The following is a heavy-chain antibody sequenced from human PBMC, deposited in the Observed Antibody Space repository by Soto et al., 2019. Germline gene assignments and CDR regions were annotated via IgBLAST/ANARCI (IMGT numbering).Heavy chain of an antibody. CDR1: GFSLSTSGVG. V-gene: IGHV2-5*02. CDR2: IYWDDDK. D-gene: IGHD2-21*02. CDR3: IQSRCGGDCLQSYASHYYYGMDV. J-gene: IGHJ6*02. Sequence: QITLKESGPTLVKPTQTLTLTCTFSGFSLSTSGVGVGWIRQPPGKALEWLALIYWDDDKRYSPSLRSRLTISKDTTQNQVVLTMTNMGTVDTATYHCIQSRCGGDCLQSYASHYYYGMDVWGQGTTVAVSS.